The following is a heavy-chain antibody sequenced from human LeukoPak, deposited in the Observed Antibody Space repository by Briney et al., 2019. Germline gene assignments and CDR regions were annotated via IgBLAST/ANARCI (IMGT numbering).Heavy chain of an antibody. V-gene: IGHV4-31*03. J-gene: IGHJ5*02. CDR3: ARDRVAGWFDP. Sequence: PSETLSLTCTVSGGSISSGAYYWSWIRQHPGKGLERIGYIYDSGSTYYNPSLKSRVTISVDKSKNLFSLRLNSVTAADTAVYYWARDRVAGWFDPWGQGTLVTVSS. CDR2: IYDSGST. CDR1: GGSISSGAYY. D-gene: IGHD3-10*01.